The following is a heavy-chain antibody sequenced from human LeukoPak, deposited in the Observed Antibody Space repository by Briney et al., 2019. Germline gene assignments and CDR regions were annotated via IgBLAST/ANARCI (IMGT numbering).Heavy chain of an antibody. CDR3: ARSGNTAHYYYYYMDV. V-gene: IGHV1-2*02. Sequence: ASVKVSCKASGYTFTGYYMHWVRQAPGQGLEWMGWINPNSGGTNYAQKFQGRVTMTRDTSISTAYMELSRLISDDTAVYYCARSGNTAHYYYYYMDVWGKGTTVTISS. CDR1: GYTFTGYY. D-gene: IGHD5-18*01. J-gene: IGHJ6*03. CDR2: INPNSGGT.